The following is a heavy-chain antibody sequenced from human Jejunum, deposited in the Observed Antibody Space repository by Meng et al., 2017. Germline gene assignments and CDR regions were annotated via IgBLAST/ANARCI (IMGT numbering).Heavy chain of an antibody. J-gene: IGHJ4*02. CDR2: ISRSSNYI. CDR1: GFIFSDSS. CDR3: AREGIYDTTAYYNPDY. Sequence: GGSLRLSCTTSGFIFSDSSMTWVRQAPGKGLEWVSSISRSSNYIYHADSVRGRFSISRDNAENSLYLQMNSLRSEDTDVYYCAREGIYDTTAYYNPDYWGQGTLVTVSS. D-gene: IGHD3-22*01. V-gene: IGHV3-21*01.